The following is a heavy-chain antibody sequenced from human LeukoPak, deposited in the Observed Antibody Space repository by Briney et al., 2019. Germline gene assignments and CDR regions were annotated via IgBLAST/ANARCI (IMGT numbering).Heavy chain of an antibody. CDR1: GFTFSSYAIH. V-gene: IGHV4-30-4*01. Sequence: LRLSCAASGFTFSSYAIHWVRQPPGKGLEWIGYIYYSGSTYYNPSLKSRVTISVDTSKNQFSLKLSSVTAADTAVYYCARGSSHPLTYGMDVWGQGTTVTVSS. CDR3: ARGSSHPLTYGMDV. CDR2: IYYSGST. D-gene: IGHD6-13*01. J-gene: IGHJ6*02.